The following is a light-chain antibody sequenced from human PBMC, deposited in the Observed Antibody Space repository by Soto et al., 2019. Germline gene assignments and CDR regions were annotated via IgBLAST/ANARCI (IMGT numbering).Light chain of an antibody. CDR3: QQYGNFPYT. V-gene: IGKV3-20*01. J-gene: IGKJ2*01. Sequence: EVVMTQSPATLSVSPGERATLSCRASQSVTSNYLAWYQQKPGQAPRLLIYGASNRATAIPDRFSGSGSGTDFTLTINRLEPEDFAVYYCQQYGNFPYTFGQGTKVDIK. CDR2: GAS. CDR1: QSVTSNY.